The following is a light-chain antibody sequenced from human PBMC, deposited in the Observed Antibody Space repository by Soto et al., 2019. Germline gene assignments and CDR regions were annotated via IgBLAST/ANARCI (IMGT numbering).Light chain of an antibody. V-gene: IGKV3-20*01. CDR3: QQYNDWPLT. CDR2: ATS. Sequence: EIVLTQSPGTLSLSPGERATLSCRASQSVSSSYLAWYQQKPGQAPRLLIYATSTRATGIPDRFSGSGSGTDFTLTISRLEPEDFALYYCQQYNDWPLTFGQGTKVDIK. CDR1: QSVSSSY. J-gene: IGKJ1*01.